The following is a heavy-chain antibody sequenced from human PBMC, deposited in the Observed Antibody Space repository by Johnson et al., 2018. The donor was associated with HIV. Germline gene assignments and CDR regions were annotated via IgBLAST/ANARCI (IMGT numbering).Heavy chain of an antibody. Sequence: VQLVESGGGLIQPGGSLRLSCAASGFTVSSNYMSWVRQAPGKGLVWVSVIYSGGSTYYADSVKGRFTISRDNSMNTLYLQMNSLRAEDTAVYDCARDTAMVHDGCDIWSKGTMVTVSS. J-gene: IGHJ3*02. CDR3: ARDTAMVHDGCDI. CDR2: IYSGGST. V-gene: IGHV3-53*01. CDR1: GFTVSSNY. D-gene: IGHD5-18*01.